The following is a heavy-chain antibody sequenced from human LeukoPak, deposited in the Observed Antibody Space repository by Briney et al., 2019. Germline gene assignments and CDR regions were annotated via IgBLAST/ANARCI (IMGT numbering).Heavy chain of an antibody. D-gene: IGHD3-10*01. Sequence: SETLSLTCAVSGYSISSGHYWGWIRQPPGKGLEWIGSIYHSGSTYYNPSLKSRVTISVDTSKNQFSLKLSSVTAADTAVYYCARLGGIGAGIWGQGTMVTVSS. J-gene: IGHJ3*02. CDR2: IYHSGST. CDR3: ARLGGIGAGI. CDR1: GYSISSGHY. V-gene: IGHV4-38-2*01.